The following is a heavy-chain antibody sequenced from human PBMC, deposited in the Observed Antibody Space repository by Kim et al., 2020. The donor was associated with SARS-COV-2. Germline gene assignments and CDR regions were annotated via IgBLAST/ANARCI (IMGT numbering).Heavy chain of an antibody. D-gene: IGHD2-15*01. Sequence: GGSLRLSCAASGFTFSSYGMHWVRQAPGKGLEWVAVIWYDGSNKYYADSVKGRFTISRDNSKNTLYLQMNSLRAEDTAVYYCARDADPLYCSGGSCYPDYWGQGTLVTVSS. CDR1: GFTFSSYG. V-gene: IGHV3-33*01. CDR3: ARDADPLYCSGGSCYPDY. J-gene: IGHJ4*02. CDR2: IWYDGSNK.